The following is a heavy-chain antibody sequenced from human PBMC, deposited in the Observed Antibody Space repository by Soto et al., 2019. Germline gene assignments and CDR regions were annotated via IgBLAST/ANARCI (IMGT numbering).Heavy chain of an antibody. D-gene: IGHD3-22*01. CDR2: IYYSGST. Sequence: QVQLQESGPGLVKPSQTLSLTCTVSGGSIRSGDSYWSWIRQPRGKGLEWIVYIYYSGSTYCNPSLKSRVTMSVDTSKNPFSLMLSSVTAADTAVYYWVIRDYDSKGYAFDIWGQGTMVTVSS. CDR1: GGSIRSGDSY. V-gene: IGHV4-30-4*01. CDR3: VIRDYDSKGYAFDI. J-gene: IGHJ3*02.